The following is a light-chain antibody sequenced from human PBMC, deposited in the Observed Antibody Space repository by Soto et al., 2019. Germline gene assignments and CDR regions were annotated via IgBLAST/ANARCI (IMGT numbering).Light chain of an antibody. Sequence: EIVLTQSPGTLSLSPGERATLSCRASQSVSSSYLAWYQQKPGQAPRLLIYGASSRATGIPDRFSGSGSGTDFTLTLSRLEPEDFAVYYCQQYGSSPLYTFGQGTQLAIK. CDR2: GAS. CDR3: QQYGSSPLYT. J-gene: IGKJ2*01. V-gene: IGKV3-20*01. CDR1: QSVSSSY.